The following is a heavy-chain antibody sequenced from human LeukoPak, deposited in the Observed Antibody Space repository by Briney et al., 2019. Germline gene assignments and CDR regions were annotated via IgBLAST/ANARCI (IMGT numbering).Heavy chain of an antibody. J-gene: IGHJ4*02. D-gene: IGHD3-10*01. Sequence: SETLSLTCTVSGGSISSYYWSWIRQPPGKGLEWIGYIYYSGSTNYNPSLKSRVTISVDPSKDQFSLKLSSVTAADTAVYYCAKHYGSGSYHSFDYWGQGTLVTVSS. CDR3: AKHYGSGSYHSFDY. V-gene: IGHV4-59*08. CDR2: IYYSGST. CDR1: GGSISSYY.